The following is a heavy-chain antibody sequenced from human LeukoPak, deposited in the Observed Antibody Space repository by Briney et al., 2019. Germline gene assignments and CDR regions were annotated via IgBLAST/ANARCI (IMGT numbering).Heavy chain of an antibody. Sequence: PGGSLRLSCAASGFTFSSYGMHWVRQAPGKGLEWVAVISYDGSNKYYADSVKGRFTISRDNSKNTLYLQMNSLRAEDTAVYYCAKFSATEGYWGQGTLVTVSS. J-gene: IGHJ4*02. CDR1: GFTFSSYG. CDR2: ISYDGSNK. CDR3: AKFSATEGY. V-gene: IGHV3-30*18.